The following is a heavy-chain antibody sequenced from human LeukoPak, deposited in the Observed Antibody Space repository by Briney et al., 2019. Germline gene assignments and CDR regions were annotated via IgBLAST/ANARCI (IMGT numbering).Heavy chain of an antibody. CDR3: AKAGPTRPAFYYYYMDV. J-gene: IGHJ6*03. V-gene: IGHV3-23*01. CDR2: ISGSSYYI. Sequence: GGSLRLSCAASGFTFNIYAMKWVRQAPGKGLEWLSSISGSSYYIYYADSVRGRFTISRDNSKNTLYLQMNSLRAEDTAVYYCAKAGPTRPAFYYYYMDVWGKGTTVTVSS. D-gene: IGHD1-14*01. CDR1: GFTFNIYA.